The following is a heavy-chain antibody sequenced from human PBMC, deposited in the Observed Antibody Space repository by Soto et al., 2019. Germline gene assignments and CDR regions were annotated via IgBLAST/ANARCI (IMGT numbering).Heavy chain of an antibody. Sequence: PSETLSLTCAVSGGSISSGGYSWNWIRQSPGKGLEWVGYIYHSGSTNYNPSLESRVTMSVDTSKNRFSLKLTSVTAADTAVYYCARADFGGYSVPFDYWGQGTLVTVSS. CDR2: IYHSGST. V-gene: IGHV4-61*08. CDR1: GGSISSGGYS. CDR3: ARADFGGYSVPFDY. D-gene: IGHD2-21*02. J-gene: IGHJ4*02.